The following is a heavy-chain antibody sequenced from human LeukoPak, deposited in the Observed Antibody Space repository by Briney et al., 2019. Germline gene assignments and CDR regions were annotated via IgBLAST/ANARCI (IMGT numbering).Heavy chain of an antibody. V-gene: IGHV3-33*06. CDR2: IWYDGSNK. Sequence: TGGSLRLSCAASGFTFSSYGMHWVRQAPGKGLEWVAVIWYDGSNKYYADSVKGRFTISRDNSKNTLYLQMNSLGAEDTAVYYCVKSREQWAPFDYWGQGTLVTVSS. D-gene: IGHD6-19*01. CDR1: GFTFSSYG. J-gene: IGHJ4*01. CDR3: VKSREQWAPFDY.